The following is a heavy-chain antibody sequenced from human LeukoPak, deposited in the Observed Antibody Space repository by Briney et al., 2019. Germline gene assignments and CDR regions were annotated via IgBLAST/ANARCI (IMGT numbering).Heavy chain of an antibody. D-gene: IGHD6-13*01. J-gene: IGHJ3*02. CDR2: IYYSGST. V-gene: IGHV4-38-2*02. CDR1: NYSISSGYY. Sequence: SETLSLTCTVSNYSISSGYYWGWMRQPPGKGLEWIGSIYYSGSTYYNPSLKSRVTISVDTSKNQFSLKLSSVTAADTAVYYCARSLISYSSSPYDAFDIWGQGTMVTVSS. CDR3: ARSLISYSSSPYDAFDI.